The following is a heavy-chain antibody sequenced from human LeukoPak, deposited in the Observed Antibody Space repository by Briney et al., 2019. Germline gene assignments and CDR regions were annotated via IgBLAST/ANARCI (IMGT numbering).Heavy chain of an antibody. CDR3: AGLYYDSSGYYLSYFDY. Sequence: GGSLRLSCAASGFTFSSYEMNWVRQAPGKGLEWVSYISSSGSTIYYADSVKGRFTISRDNAKNSLYLQMNSLRAEDTAVYYCAGLYYDSSGYYLSYFDYWGQGTLVTVSS. D-gene: IGHD3-22*01. CDR2: ISSSGSTI. CDR1: GFTFSSYE. J-gene: IGHJ4*02. V-gene: IGHV3-48*03.